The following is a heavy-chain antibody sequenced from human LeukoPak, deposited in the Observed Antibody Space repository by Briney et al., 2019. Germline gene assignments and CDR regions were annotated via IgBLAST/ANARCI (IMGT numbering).Heavy chain of an antibody. D-gene: IGHD5-24*01. V-gene: IGHV3-23*01. CDR3: ARDDYNRH. J-gene: IGHJ4*02. CDR1: GFTFSSYGLNYG. CDR2: ISGSGGST. Sequence: GGSLRLSCAVSGFTFSSYGLNYGMSWVRQAPGKGLEWVSHISGSGGSTYYADTVKGRFTVSRDTFRNTLYLQMNSLRAEDTAVYYCARDDYNRHWGQGTLVTVSS.